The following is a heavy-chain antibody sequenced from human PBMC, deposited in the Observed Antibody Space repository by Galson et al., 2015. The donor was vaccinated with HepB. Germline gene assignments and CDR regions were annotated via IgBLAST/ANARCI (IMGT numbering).Heavy chain of an antibody. CDR2: IWANGSNR. D-gene: IGHD6-25*01. V-gene: IGHV3-33*08. Sequence: SLRLSCAASGFNFNNHAMHWVRQAPGKGLEWVALIWANGSNRYYSNSVMGRFTISRDNSKNTLFLEMNSLRAEDTAVYYCVREMAIAAPASFDLWGHGTLVTVSS. CDR3: VREMAIAAPASFDL. CDR1: GFNFNNHA. J-gene: IGHJ4*01.